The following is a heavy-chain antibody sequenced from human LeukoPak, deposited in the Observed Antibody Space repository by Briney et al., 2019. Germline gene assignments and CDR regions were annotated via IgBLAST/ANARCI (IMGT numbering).Heavy chain of an antibody. CDR1: GFTFSSYS. CDR2: IGSSGSYI. CDR3: ARRATTERGHSYGLDF. V-gene: IGHV3-21*01. D-gene: IGHD5-18*01. J-gene: IGHJ4*02. Sequence: GGSLRLSCAASGFTFSSYSMNWVRQAPGKGLEWVSSIGSSGSYIYYADSLTGRFTISRDNAKNSLYLQMNSLRAEDTAMYYCARRATTERGHSYGLDFWGQGALVTVSS.